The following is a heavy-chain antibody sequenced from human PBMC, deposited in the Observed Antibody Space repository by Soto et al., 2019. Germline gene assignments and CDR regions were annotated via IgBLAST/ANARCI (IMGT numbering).Heavy chain of an antibody. CDR1: GFTFGNYW. CDR2: IKQDGSET. CDR3: ARALVNGGDY. Sequence: PGGSLRLSCAASGFTFGNYWMTWVRQAPGKGLEWVANIKQDGSETNFVDSVKGRFTISRDNAKNSLYLQMNSLRAEDTDVYYCARALVNGGDYWGQGTLVTVSS. V-gene: IGHV3-7*01. D-gene: IGHD2-8*02. J-gene: IGHJ4*02.